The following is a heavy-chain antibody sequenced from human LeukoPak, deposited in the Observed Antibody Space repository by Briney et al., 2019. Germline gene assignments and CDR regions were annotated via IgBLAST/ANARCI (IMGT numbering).Heavy chain of an antibody. V-gene: IGHV3-74*03. CDR1: GFSFSSYG. CDR2: INSDGRST. D-gene: IGHD2-15*01. Sequence: PGGSLRLSCAASGFSFSSYGMHWGRHAPGEGLVWVSRINSDGRSTTSADSVKGRFTISRDNAKNTLYLQMNSLRTEDTAVYYCARDQLYCSGGICYFDYWGQGTLVTVSS. J-gene: IGHJ4*02. CDR3: ARDQLYCSGGICYFDY.